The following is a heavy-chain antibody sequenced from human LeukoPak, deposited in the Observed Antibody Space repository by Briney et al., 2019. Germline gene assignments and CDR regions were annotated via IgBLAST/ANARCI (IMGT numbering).Heavy chain of an antibody. J-gene: IGHJ4*02. CDR3: ARNGDGSSWYSYYFDY. Sequence: ASVKVSCKASGYTFTTYAMNWVRQAPGQGLEWMGWINTNTENPTYAQGFTGRFAFSLDTSVSTAYLQISSLKAEDTAVYYCARNGDGSSWYSYYFDYWGQGTLVTVSS. CDR2: INTNTENP. D-gene: IGHD6-13*01. V-gene: IGHV7-4-1*02. CDR1: GYTFTTYA.